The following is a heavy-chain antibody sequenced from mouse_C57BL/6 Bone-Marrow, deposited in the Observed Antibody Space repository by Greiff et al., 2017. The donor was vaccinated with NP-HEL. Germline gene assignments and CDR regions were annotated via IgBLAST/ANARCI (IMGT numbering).Heavy chain of an antibody. Sequence: QVQLKESGAELVKPGASVKMSCKASGYTFTSYWITWVKQRPGQGLEWIGDIYPGSGSTNYNEKFKSKATLTVDTSSSTAYMQLSGLTSEDSAVYYCARTLDYYGSSYGAMDYWGQGTSVTVSS. D-gene: IGHD1-1*01. CDR1: GYTFTSYW. CDR3: ARTLDYYGSSYGAMDY. V-gene: IGHV1-55*01. J-gene: IGHJ4*01. CDR2: IYPGSGST.